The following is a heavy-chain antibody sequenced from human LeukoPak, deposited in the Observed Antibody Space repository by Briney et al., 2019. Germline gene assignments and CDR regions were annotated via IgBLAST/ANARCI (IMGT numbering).Heavy chain of an antibody. Sequence: GGSLRLSCAASGFTFDDCAMHWVRQAPGKGLEWVSLITWDGGRTNYADSVKGRFTISRDNSKNSLYLQMNSLRTEDTALYYCAKVFHPMATIPFDYWGQGTLVTVSS. J-gene: IGHJ4*02. D-gene: IGHD5-24*01. CDR2: ITWDGGRT. V-gene: IGHV3-43D*03. CDR3: AKVFHPMATIPFDY. CDR1: GFTFDDCA.